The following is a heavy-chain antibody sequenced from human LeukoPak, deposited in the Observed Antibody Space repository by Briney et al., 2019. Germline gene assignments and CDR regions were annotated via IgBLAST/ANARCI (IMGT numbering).Heavy chain of an antibody. CDR1: GGSISSSNW. V-gene: IGHV4-4*02. J-gene: IGHJ5*02. D-gene: IGHD2-2*01. CDR3: ARGSTPYCSSTSCPNWFDP. Sequence: SGTLSLTCAVSGGSISSSNWWSWVRQPPGKGLEWIGEIYHSGSTNYNPSLKSRVTISVDKSKNQFSLKLSSVTAADTAVYYCARGSTPYCSSTSCPNWFDPWGQGTLVTVSS. CDR2: IYHSGST.